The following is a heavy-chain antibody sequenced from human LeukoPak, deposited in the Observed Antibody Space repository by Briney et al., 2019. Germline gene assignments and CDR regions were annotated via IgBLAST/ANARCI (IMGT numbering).Heavy chain of an antibody. D-gene: IGHD3-3*01. V-gene: IGHV1-24*01. J-gene: IGHJ4*02. CDR1: GYRLSAVS. Sequence: ASVKVSCKVSGYRLSAVSMHWVRQAPGKGLEWMGGFEPEDGATIYAERFQGRITMTEDTSTDTAHMDLSRLTSEDTAVYYCMIDYFDWASSRSGNYFWGQGTLVTASS. CDR3: MIDYFDWASSRSGNYF. CDR2: FEPEDGAT.